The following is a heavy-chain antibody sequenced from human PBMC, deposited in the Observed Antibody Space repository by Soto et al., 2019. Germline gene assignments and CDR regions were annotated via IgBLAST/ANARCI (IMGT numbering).Heavy chain of an antibody. Sequence: QVQLVQSGAEVKKPGASVKVSCRASGYTFTNYGFTWVRQAPGQGLEWMGWISAYNGNANYGQNFQGRVTMTTDTATSTAHMELRSLRYDDTAVYYCARGGGDYVAKGISYWFDPWGQGTLVTVSS. CDR3: ARGGGDYVAKGISYWFDP. CDR2: ISAYNGNA. V-gene: IGHV1-18*04. CDR1: GYTFTNYG. D-gene: IGHD4-17*01. J-gene: IGHJ5*02.